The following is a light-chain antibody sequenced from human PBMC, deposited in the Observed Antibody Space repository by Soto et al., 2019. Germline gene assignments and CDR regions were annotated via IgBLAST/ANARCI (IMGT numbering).Light chain of an antibody. V-gene: IGKV2-30*02. CDR1: QSLVHSDGNTY. CDR2: KVS. CDR3: MQGTQWPRT. J-gene: IGKJ1*01. Sequence: DVVMTQSPLSLPITLGQPASISCRSSQSLVHSDGNTYLSWFQQRPGQSPRRLIYKVSNRDSGVPDRFSGSGSGTDFTLKISRVEAEDVGVYYCMQGTQWPRTFGQGTKVEIE.